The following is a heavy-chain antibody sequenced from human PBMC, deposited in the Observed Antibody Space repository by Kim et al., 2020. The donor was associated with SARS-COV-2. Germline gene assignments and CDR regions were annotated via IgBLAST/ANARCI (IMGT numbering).Heavy chain of an antibody. Sequence: SETLSLTCTVSGGSISSSSYYWGWIRQPPGKGLEWIGSIYYSGSTYYNPSLKSRVTISVDTSKNQFSLKLSSVTAADTAVYYCARLVGRMVMRFLGLYYFDYWGQGTLVTVSS. CDR2: IYYSGST. CDR1: GGSISSSSYY. CDR3: ARLVGRMVMRFLGLYYFDY. V-gene: IGHV4-39*01. J-gene: IGHJ4*02. D-gene: IGHD5-18*01.